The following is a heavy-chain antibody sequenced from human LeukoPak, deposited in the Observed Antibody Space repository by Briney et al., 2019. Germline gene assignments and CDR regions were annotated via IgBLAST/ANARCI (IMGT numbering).Heavy chain of an antibody. D-gene: IGHD4-17*01. J-gene: IGHJ4*02. Sequence: PGGSLRLSCAASGFPFSSYWMYWVRQAPGKGLLWVSRINSDGSSTSYADSVKGRFTISRDNAKNTLFLQMNSLRAEDTALYYCATVPTTWGQGTLVTVSS. CDR3: ATVPTT. V-gene: IGHV3-74*01. CDR1: GFPFSSYW. CDR2: INSDGSST.